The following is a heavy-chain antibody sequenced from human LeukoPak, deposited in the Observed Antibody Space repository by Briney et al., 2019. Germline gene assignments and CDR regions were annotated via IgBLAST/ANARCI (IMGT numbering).Heavy chain of an antibody. CDR1: GGTFSSYA. J-gene: IGHJ4*02. CDR3: ARDADYYDSSGYYSPSYYFDY. Sequence: ASVKVSFTASGGTFSSYAISWVRQAPGQGLEWMGGIIPIFGTANYAQKFQGRVTITADESTSTAYMELSSLRSEDTAVYYCARDADYYDSSGYYSPSYYFDYWGQGTLVTVSS. V-gene: IGHV1-69*13. D-gene: IGHD3-22*01. CDR2: IIPIFGTA.